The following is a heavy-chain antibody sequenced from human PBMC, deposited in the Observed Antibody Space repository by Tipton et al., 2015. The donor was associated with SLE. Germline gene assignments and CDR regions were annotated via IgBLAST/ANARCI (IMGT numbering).Heavy chain of an antibody. CDR3: ARGRGSSSSGHY. J-gene: IGHJ4*02. Sequence: LRLSCAVYGGSFSGYYWSWIRQPPGKGLEWIGEINHSGSTNYNPPLKSRVTISVDTSKNQFSLKLSSVTAADTAVYYCARGRGSSSSGHYWGQGTLVTVSS. V-gene: IGHV4-34*01. CDR1: GGSFSGYY. CDR2: INHSGST. D-gene: IGHD6-6*01.